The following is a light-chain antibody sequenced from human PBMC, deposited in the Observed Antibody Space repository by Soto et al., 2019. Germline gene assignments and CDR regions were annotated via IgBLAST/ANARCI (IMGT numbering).Light chain of an antibody. CDR3: VLYMGYGVSL. CDR2: TTN. CDR1: SGSVSDDHY. Sequence: QTVVTQEPSFSVSPGGTVTLTCGLSSGSVSDDHYPSWDQQTPGQAPRTLIYTTNSPSSGVPDRFSGSLLGNKAALTITGAQAEDESVYYCVLYMGYGVSLFGGWTKLTVL. J-gene: IGLJ3*02. V-gene: IGLV8-61*01.